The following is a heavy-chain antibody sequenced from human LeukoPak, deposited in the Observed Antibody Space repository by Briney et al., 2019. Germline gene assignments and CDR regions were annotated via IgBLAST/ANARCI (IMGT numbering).Heavy chain of an antibody. CDR1: VVTFSRSI. CDR2: IISSSSYI. CDR3: AREGGLNFGVVITYFDY. Sequence: RGAPRLSRAASVVTFSRSIMSRVPAAPGEGRGWGSSIISSSSYIYYADSVKGRFTISRDNAKNSLYLQMNSLRAEDTAVYYCAREGGLNFGVVITYFDYWGQGTLVTVSS. J-gene: IGHJ4*02. D-gene: IGHD3-3*01. V-gene: IGHV3-21*01.